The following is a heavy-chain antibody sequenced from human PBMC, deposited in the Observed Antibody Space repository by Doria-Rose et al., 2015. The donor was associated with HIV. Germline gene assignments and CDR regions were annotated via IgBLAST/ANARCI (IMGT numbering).Heavy chain of an antibody. CDR1: GYTFSAYA. CDR3: ARIRSLCSSSLGH. CDR2: LNVGNGAT. J-gene: IGHJ4*02. D-gene: IGHD3-16*01. Sequence: QVQLVQSGAEVKKPGASVTVSCKTSGYTFSAYAIHWVRQAPGQRLEWMGWLNVGNGATRYSRKFQDRIPITSATSANTGYMALSSLRSEDAAVYYCARIRSLCSSSLGHWGQGALVTVSS. V-gene: IGHV1-3*01.